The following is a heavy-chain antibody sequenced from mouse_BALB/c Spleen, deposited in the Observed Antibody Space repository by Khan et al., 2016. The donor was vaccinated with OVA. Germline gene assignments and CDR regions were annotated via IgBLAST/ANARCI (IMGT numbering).Heavy chain of an antibody. CDR3: ARKCTRASY. Sequence: QVQLKESGAELVKPGASVKMSCKASGYTFTSYTMHWVKQRPGQGLEWIGYINPSSGYTKYNQKFKDKATLTADKSSSPAYMQLSSLTSEDSAVYYCARKCTRASYWGQGTTLTVSS. CDR2: INPSSGYT. V-gene: IGHV1-4*01. CDR1: GYTFTSYT. J-gene: IGHJ2*01. D-gene: IGHD1-3*01.